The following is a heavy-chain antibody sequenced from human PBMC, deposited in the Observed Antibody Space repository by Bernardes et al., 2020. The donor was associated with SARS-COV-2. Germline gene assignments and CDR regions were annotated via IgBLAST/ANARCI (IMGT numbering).Heavy chain of an antibody. CDR1: GGSISGHNDY. D-gene: IGHD1-26*01. V-gene: IGHV4-39*01. CDR3: ARLEGAMGDRYYYYYGMDV. J-gene: IGHJ6*02. CDR2: VHYSGST. Sequence: SETLSLTCTVSGGSISGHNDYWGWIRQPPGKGLEWIGYVHYSGSTNYHQSLKSRVTISVDTSKSQFSLKLSSVTAADTAVYYCARLEGAMGDRYYYYYGMDVWGQGTTVTVSS.